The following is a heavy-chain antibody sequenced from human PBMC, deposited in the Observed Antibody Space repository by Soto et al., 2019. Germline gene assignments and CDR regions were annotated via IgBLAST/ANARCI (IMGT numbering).Heavy chain of an antibody. Sequence: QVQLVESGGGVVQPGRSLRLSCAASGFTFSSYGMHWVRQAPGKGLEWVAVIWYDGSNKYYADSVKGRFTITRDNSKNTLYLQMNSLRAEDTAVYYCAREAGYSYGAYFDYWGQGTLVTVSS. J-gene: IGHJ4*02. CDR1: GFTFSSYG. D-gene: IGHD5-18*01. CDR3: AREAGYSYGAYFDY. V-gene: IGHV3-33*01. CDR2: IWYDGSNK.